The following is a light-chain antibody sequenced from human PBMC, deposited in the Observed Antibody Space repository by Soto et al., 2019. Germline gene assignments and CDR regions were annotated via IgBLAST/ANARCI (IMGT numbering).Light chain of an antibody. CDR2: KAS. J-gene: IGKJ1*01. CDR1: QTISSW. CDR3: QQYNSYSWT. V-gene: IGKV1-5*03. Sequence: DIQVTQSPSTLPXSXGXXXTXXXWASQTISSWLAGYQQKPGKAPKLLIYKASSLESGVPSRFSGSGSGTEFTLTISSLQPDDFATYYCQQYNSYSWTFGQGTKVDIK.